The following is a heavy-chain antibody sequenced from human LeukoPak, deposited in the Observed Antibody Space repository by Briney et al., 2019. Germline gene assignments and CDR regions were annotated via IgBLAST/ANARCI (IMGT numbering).Heavy chain of an antibody. CDR2: IQQDGSEK. CDR1: RLTFSSYW. V-gene: IGHV3-7*01. D-gene: IGHD2-2*01. Sequence: GRSMRLSSAAYRLTFSSYWTSWDRQPPGKGREWVANIQQDGSEKYYVYSLKGRFTVSRDNAKNSLYLQMNSLRAEDKAVYYCARDFTFRFTIPAAPYFDYWGQGTLVTVSS. J-gene: IGHJ4*02. CDR3: ARDFTFRFTIPAAPYFDY.